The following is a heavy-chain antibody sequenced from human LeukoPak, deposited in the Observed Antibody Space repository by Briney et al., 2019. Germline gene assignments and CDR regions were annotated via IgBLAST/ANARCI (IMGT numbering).Heavy chain of an antibody. Sequence: ASVKVSCKASGYMFTSYGIIWVRQAPGQGLEWLGWVNAYNGNTNYTEKLKGRVTMTADTSTSTAYMELRNLSSDDSAVYYCARDRDYSSSWYDPWGQGTLVTVSS. CDR1: GYMFTSYG. D-gene: IGHD6-13*01. V-gene: IGHV1-18*01. CDR3: ARDRDYSSSWYDP. CDR2: VNAYNGNT. J-gene: IGHJ5*02.